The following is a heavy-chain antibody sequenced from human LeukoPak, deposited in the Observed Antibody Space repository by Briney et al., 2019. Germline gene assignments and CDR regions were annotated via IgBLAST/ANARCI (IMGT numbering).Heavy chain of an antibody. CDR1: GFTFSNYY. CDR2: IKLDGSEA. J-gene: IGHJ4*02. CDR3: ATYVPTPRRGLDY. Sequence: PGGSLRLSCAASGFTFSNYYMTWVRQAPGKGLEWVARIKLDGSEASYVDSVKGRFSISRDNAKNSLFLQMTSLRAEDTAVYYCATYVPTPRRGLDYWGQGTLVTVSS. D-gene: IGHD3-10*01. V-gene: IGHV3-7*01.